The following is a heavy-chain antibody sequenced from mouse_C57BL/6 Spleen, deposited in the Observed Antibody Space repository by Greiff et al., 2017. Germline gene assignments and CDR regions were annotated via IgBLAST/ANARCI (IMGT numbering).Heavy chain of an antibody. CDR2: IRNKANNHAT. CDR3: TNRNSPAWFAY. D-gene: IGHD2-12*01. J-gene: IGHJ3*01. Sequence: EVQLVESGGGLVQPGGSMKLSCAASGFTFSDAWMDWVRQSPEKGLEWVAEIRNKANNHATYYAESVKGRLTISRDDSKSSFYLQMNSLRAEDTGIYYCTNRNSPAWFAYWGQGTLVTVSA. V-gene: IGHV6-6*01. CDR1: GFTFSDAW.